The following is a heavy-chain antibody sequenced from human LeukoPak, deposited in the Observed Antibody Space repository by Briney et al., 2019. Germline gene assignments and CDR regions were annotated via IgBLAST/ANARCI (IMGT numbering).Heavy chain of an antibody. V-gene: IGHV4-59*01. Sequence: SETLSLTRTLSGVSITLFYSTCIRRSPQGRRGYIVDISNSVNHYNPSLSSRLTISTYTSKNHFSLRLTSVSAADTAVYYCARGNYDILSDYLLYSPRGGFDHWGEGILVTVSS. CDR3: ARGNYDILSDYLLYSPRGGFDH. CDR2: ISNSVN. CDR1: GVSITLFY. J-gene: IGHJ4*02. D-gene: IGHD3-9*01.